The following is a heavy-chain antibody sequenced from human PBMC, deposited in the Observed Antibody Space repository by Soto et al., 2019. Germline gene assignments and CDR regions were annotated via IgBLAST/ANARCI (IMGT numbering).Heavy chain of an antibody. J-gene: IGHJ6*02. Sequence: SETLSLTCTVSGGSISSLFWSWVRQPPGKGLEWIGYIYYSGTTNYNPSLKSRVTISVDTSKNQFSLKLSSVTAADTAVYYCARGGAGHYDILTGYYAYGMDVWGQGTTVTVSS. CDR1: GGSISSLF. CDR3: ARGGAGHYDILTGYYAYGMDV. CDR2: IYYSGTT. D-gene: IGHD3-9*01. V-gene: IGHV4-59*11.